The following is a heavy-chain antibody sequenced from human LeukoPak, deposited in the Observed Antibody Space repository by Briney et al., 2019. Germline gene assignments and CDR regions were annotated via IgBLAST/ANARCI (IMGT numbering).Heavy chain of an antibody. CDR1: GFTVSSNY. D-gene: IGHD5-18*01. Sequence: PGGSLRLSCAAPGFTVSSNYMSWVRQAPGKGLEWVSVIYSGGSTYYADSVKGRFTISRDNSKNTLYLQMNSLRAEDTAVYYCARAGWIQLWSYFDYWGQGTLVTVSS. J-gene: IGHJ4*02. V-gene: IGHV3-53*01. CDR2: IYSGGST. CDR3: ARAGWIQLWSYFDY.